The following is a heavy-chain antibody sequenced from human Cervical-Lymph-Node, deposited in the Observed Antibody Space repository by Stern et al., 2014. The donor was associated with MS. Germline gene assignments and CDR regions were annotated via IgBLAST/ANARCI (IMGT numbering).Heavy chain of an antibody. CDR1: GGSISSGEHY. CDR3: ARASGSASIFFDY. V-gene: IGHV4-30-4*01. J-gene: IGHJ4*02. Sequence: VQLVESGPGLVKPSQTLSLTCTVSGGSISSGEHYWSWIRQSPRKGLEWVGYKYYSGNTYYNPSLKSRVTISGDTSKNQFSLRLSSVTAADTAVYYCARASGSASIFFDYWGQGTLVTVSS. D-gene: IGHD2-2*01. CDR2: KYYSGNT.